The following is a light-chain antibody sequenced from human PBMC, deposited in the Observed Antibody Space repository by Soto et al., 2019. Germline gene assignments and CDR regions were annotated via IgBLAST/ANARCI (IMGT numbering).Light chain of an antibody. CDR1: QSVSTY. V-gene: IGKV3-11*01. CDR3: QQYNSYPRT. Sequence: EIVLTQSPATLSLSPGERATLSCRASQSVSTYLAWYQQKPGQAPRLLIYDASNRATDIPARFSGSGSGTDFTLTISSLESEDFATYYCQQYNSYPRTFGQGTKVEIK. CDR2: DAS. J-gene: IGKJ1*01.